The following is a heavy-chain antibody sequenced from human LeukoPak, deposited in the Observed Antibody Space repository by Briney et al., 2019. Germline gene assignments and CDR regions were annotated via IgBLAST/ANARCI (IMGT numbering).Heavy chain of an antibody. CDR2: ISAYNGNT. Sequence: ASVKVSCKASGYTFTSYGISWVRQAPGQGLEWMGWISAYNGNTSYAQKLQGRVTMTTDTSTSTAYMELRSLRSDDTAVYYCARDLEVAAAGDSYFDYWGQGTLVTVSS. CDR1: GYTFTSYG. J-gene: IGHJ4*02. D-gene: IGHD6-13*01. V-gene: IGHV1-18*01. CDR3: ARDLEVAAAGDSYFDY.